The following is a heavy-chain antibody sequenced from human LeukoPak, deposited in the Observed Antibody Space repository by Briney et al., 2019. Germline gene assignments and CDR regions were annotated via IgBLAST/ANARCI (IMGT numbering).Heavy chain of an antibody. CDR3: ARVDSGSACAS. CDR2: ISKNGRNT. CDR1: GFTLSSYS. Sequence: GGSLRLSCAASGFTLSSYSLHWVRQAPGKGLEFVSAISKNGRNTYYGNSMKGRFTISKDLSKNTLYLQMGSLRPEDMAVYYCARVDSGSACASWGQGILVTVSS. V-gene: IGHV3-64*01. J-gene: IGHJ1*01. D-gene: IGHD6-19*01.